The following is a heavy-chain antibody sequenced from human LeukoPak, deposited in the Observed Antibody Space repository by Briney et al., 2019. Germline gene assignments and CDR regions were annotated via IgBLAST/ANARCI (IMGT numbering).Heavy chain of an antibody. V-gene: IGHV1-2*02. CDR1: GYTFTGYY. D-gene: IGHD3-22*01. CDR3: ARVSMIVVGDTQRGGAFDI. Sequence: GASVKVSCKASGYTFTGYYMHWVRQAPGQGLEWMGWINPNSGGTNSAQKFQGRVTMTRDTSISTAYMELTRLRSDDTAVYYCARVSMIVVGDTQRGGAFDIWGQGTMVTVSS. J-gene: IGHJ3*02. CDR2: INPNSGGT.